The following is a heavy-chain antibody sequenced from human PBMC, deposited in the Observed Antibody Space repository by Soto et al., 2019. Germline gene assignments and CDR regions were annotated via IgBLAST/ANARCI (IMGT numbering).Heavy chain of an antibody. Sequence: QVQLVQSGAEVKKPGASVKVSCKASGYTFTSYDINWVRQATGQGLEWMGWMNPNSGNTGYAQKVQGRVTMTRNTSISTAYMELSSLRSEDTAVYYCAAAAPGVSITGPRFDPWGQGTLVTVSS. J-gene: IGHJ5*02. CDR1: GYTFTSYD. CDR2: MNPNSGNT. CDR3: AAAAPGVSITGPRFDP. V-gene: IGHV1-8*01. D-gene: IGHD1-20*01.